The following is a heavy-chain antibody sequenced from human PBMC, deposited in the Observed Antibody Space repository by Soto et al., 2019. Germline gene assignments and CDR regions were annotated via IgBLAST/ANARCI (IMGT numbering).Heavy chain of an antibody. Sequence: EVQLVESGGGLVQPGGSLRLSYAASGFTFSSYWMNWVRQAPGKGLEWVANINQDGSEKYYVDSVKGRFTISRDNAKNSLYLQMNSLRTEDTAVYYCARGTITAPGIDYWGQGTLGTVSS. CDR3: ARGTITAPGIDY. D-gene: IGHD6-13*01. CDR2: INQDGSEK. J-gene: IGHJ4*02. V-gene: IGHV3-7*05. CDR1: GFTFSSYW.